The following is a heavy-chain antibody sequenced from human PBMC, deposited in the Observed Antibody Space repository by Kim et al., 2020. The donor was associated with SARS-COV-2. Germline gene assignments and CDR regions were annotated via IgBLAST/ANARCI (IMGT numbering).Heavy chain of an antibody. D-gene: IGHD3-16*01. V-gene: IGHV3-11*06. Sequence: GGSLRLSCAASGFTFSDYYMSWIRQAPGKGLEWVSYISSSSSYTNYADSVKGRFTISRDNAKNSLYLQMNSLRAEDTAVYYCASHLYLVERDGYRYDWYFDRWGRGTLVTVSS. CDR3: ASHLYLVERDGYRYDWYFDR. CDR2: ISSSSSYT. J-gene: IGHJ2*01. CDR1: GFTFSDYY.